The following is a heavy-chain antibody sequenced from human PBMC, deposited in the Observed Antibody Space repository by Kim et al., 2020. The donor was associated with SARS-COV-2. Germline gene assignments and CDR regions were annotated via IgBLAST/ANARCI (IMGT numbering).Heavy chain of an antibody. D-gene: IGHD3-10*01. CDR2: INPSGGST. Sequence: ASVKVSCKASGYTFTSYYMHWVQQAPGQGLEWMGIINPSGGSTSYAQKFQGRVTMTRDTSTSTVYMELSSLRSEDTAVYYCARVTTMVRGPTPDAFDIWGQGTMVTVSS. CDR3: ARVTTMVRGPTPDAFDI. V-gene: IGHV1-46*01. CDR1: GYTFTSYY. J-gene: IGHJ3*02.